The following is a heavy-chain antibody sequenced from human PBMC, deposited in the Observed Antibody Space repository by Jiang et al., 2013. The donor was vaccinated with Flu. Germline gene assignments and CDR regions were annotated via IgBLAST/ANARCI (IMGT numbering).Heavy chain of an antibody. J-gene: IGHJ4*02. CDR1: GFTFDDYG. V-gene: IGHV3-20*01. D-gene: IGHD4-17*01. CDR3: ARGGSDYEGVSY. CDR2: ITYNGGNS. Sequence: VQLLESGGNVVRPGESLRLSCAASGFTFDDYGMTWVRQAPGKGLEWVAGITYNGGNSRYADSVKGRFTTSRDNAKNSLYLQMNSLRADDTALYLCARGGSDYEGVSYWGQGALVTVSS.